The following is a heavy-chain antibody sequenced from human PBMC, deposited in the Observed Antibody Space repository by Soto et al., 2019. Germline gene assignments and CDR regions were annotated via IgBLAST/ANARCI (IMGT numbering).Heavy chain of an antibody. Sequence: SETLSLTCTVSGGSISSGDYYWSWIRQPPGKGLEWIGYIYYSGSTYYNPSLKSRVTISVDTSKNQFSLKLSSVTAADTAVYYCERAAAGRWFDPWGQGTLVTVSS. V-gene: IGHV4-30-4*01. J-gene: IGHJ5*02. CDR2: IYYSGST. D-gene: IGHD6-13*01. CDR1: GGSISSGDYY. CDR3: ERAAAGRWFDP.